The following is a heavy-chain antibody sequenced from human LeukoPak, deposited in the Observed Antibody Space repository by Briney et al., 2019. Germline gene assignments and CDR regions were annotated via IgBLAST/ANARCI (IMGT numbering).Heavy chain of an antibody. CDR2: IYSGGST. CDR3: ARDWGGYDSRFDY. D-gene: IGHD5-12*01. Sequence: GGSLRLSCAASGFTVSSNYMSWVRQAPGKGLEWVSVIYSGGSTYYADSVKGRFTISRDNSKNTLYLQMNSLRAEDTAVYYCARDWGGYDSRFDYWGQGTLVTVSS. J-gene: IGHJ4*02. CDR1: GFTVSSNY. V-gene: IGHV3-53*01.